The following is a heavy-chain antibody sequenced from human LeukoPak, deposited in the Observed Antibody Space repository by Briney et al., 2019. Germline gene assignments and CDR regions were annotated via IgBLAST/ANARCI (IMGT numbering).Heavy chain of an antibody. V-gene: IGHV3-48*04. D-gene: IGHD2-2*01. CDR1: GFTFSSYS. CDR2: ISSGGSAI. J-gene: IGHJ5*02. Sequence: GGSLRLSCAASGFTFSSYSMNWVRQAPGKGLEWVSYISSGGSAIYHADSVKGRFTISRDNARSSLDLQMNSLRAEDTAVYYCARAYCSSTSCYDSWFDPCGQGTLVTVSS. CDR3: ARAYCSSTSCYDSWFDP.